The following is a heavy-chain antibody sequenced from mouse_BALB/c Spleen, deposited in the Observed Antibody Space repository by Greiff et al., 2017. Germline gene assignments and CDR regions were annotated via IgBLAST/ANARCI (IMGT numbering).Heavy chain of an antibody. CDR1: GYSITSCYY. D-gene: IGHD1-1*01. Sequence: EVQVVESGPGLVKPSQSLSLTCSVTGYSITSCYYWYWIRQFPGNKLEGMGFISYDGSNNYNPSLKNRISITRDTSKNQFFLKLKSVTTEDTATYYCASPHYYGSSYWYFDVWGAGTTVTVSS. CDR3: ASPHYYGSSYWYFDV. V-gene: IGHV3-6*02. J-gene: IGHJ1*01. CDR2: ISYDGSN.